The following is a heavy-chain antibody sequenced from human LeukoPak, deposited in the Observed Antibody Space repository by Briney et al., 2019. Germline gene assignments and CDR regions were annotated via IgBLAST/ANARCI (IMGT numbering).Heavy chain of an antibody. Sequence: GRSLRLSCAASGFTFGSCTMNWVRQAPRKGLEWVAFISSDGDTIFYADSVKGRFTISRDNAKNSLFMQMNSLRDEDTAVYYCSIVATRGPVDCWGQGTLVTVSS. D-gene: IGHD5-12*01. J-gene: IGHJ4*02. CDR2: ISSDGDTI. V-gene: IGHV3-48*02. CDR1: GFTFGSCT. CDR3: SIVATRGPVDC.